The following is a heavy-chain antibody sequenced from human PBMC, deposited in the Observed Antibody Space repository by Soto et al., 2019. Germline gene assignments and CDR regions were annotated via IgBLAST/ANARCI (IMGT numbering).Heavy chain of an antibody. CDR3: ARACSSNSCYDVFDY. Sequence: SETLSLTCTVSGGSISSYYWIWIRQPAGKGLEWIGRIYTSGSTNYNPSLKSRVTMSVDTSKNQFSLKLSSVTAADTAVYYCARACSSNSCYDVFDYWGQGTLVTVSS. CDR1: GGSISSYY. CDR2: IYTSGST. D-gene: IGHD2-2*01. J-gene: IGHJ4*02. V-gene: IGHV4-4*07.